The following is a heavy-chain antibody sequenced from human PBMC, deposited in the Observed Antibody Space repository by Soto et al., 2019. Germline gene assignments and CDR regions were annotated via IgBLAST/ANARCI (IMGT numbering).Heavy chain of an antibody. D-gene: IGHD4-17*01. CDR3: ARKPATTGYYYYGMDV. CDR1: GFTFSTYS. J-gene: IGHJ6*02. CDR2: ISSSSSYI. Sequence: EVQLVESGGGLVKPGGSLRLSCAASGFTFSTYSMNWVRQAPGKGLEWVSSISSSSSYIYYADSVKGRFTISRDNAKNSLYLQMNSLRAEDTAVYYCARKPATTGYYYYGMDVWGQGTTVTVSS. V-gene: IGHV3-21*01.